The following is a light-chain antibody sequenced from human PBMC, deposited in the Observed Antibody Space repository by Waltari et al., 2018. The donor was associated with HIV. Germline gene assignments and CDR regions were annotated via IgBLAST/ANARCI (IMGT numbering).Light chain of an antibody. J-gene: IGLJ2*01. V-gene: IGLV2-8*01. CDR1: SSDVGGYNY. CDR2: EVS. Sequence: HSALTQPPSASGSAGQPVTISCTGTSSDVGGYNYVSWYQQHPGKAPKLMIFEVSKRPSGVPDRFSGSKSGNTASLTVSGLQAEDEADYFCSSYAGSNNWVFGGGTKLTVL. CDR3: SSYAGSNNWV.